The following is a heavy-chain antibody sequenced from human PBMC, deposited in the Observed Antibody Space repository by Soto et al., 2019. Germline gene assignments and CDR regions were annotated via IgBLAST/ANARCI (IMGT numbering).Heavy chain of an antibody. Sequence: QVQLVQSGAEVKKPGASVKVSCKASGYTFTSYGISWVRQAPGQGLEWMGWISAYNGNTNYAQKLQGRVPMTTDTSTSTAYMELRSLRSDDTAVYYCARDPTTVSFLYATTGAYNWFDPWGQGTLVTVSS. D-gene: IGHD4-4*01. CDR3: ARDPTTVSFLYATTGAYNWFDP. J-gene: IGHJ5*02. V-gene: IGHV1-18*01. CDR2: ISAYNGNT. CDR1: GYTFTSYG.